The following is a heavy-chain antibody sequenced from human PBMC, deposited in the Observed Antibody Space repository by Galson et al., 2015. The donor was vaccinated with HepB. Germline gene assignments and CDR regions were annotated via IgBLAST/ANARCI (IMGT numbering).Heavy chain of an antibody. CDR2: ISAYNGNT. J-gene: IGHJ1*01. V-gene: IGHV1-18*04. CDR1: GYTFTSYG. Sequence: SVKVSCKASGYTFTSYGISWVRQAPGQGLEWMGWISAYNGNTNYAQKLQGRVTMTTDTSTSTAYMELRSLRSDDTAVYYCALSSSGWDPSTPFQHWGQGTLVTVSS. CDR3: ALSSSGWDPSTPFQH. D-gene: IGHD6-19*01.